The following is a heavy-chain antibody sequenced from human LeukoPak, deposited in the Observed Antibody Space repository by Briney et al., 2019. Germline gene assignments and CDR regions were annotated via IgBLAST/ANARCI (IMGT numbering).Heavy chain of an antibody. D-gene: IGHD1-26*01. J-gene: IGHJ3*02. CDR2: ISGSAGST. V-gene: IGHV3-23*01. CDR3: AKDRRGGSYYAATLDI. Sequence: GGSLRLSCAASGFTFSSYAMSWVRQAPGEGLQWVSSISGSAGSTYYADSVKGRFTISRDNSKNTLYVQMNSLRVEDTAVYYCAKDRRGGSYYAATLDIWGQGTMVTVSS. CDR1: GFTFSSYA.